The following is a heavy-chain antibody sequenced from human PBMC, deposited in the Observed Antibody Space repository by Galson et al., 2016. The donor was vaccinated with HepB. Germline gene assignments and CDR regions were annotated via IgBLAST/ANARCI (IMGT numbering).Heavy chain of an antibody. J-gene: IGHJ6*02. CDR2: ISYVGSRQ. CDR1: GFTFGSYG. V-gene: IGHV3-30*18. D-gene: IGHD2-15*01. Sequence: SLRLSCAASGFTFGSYGMHWVRQAPGEGLEWVAVISYVGSRQYYEDSVRGRFTISRDNSKNTLFLQMNSLTVEDTAVYYCAKEASEYCSDGICFYYGMDVWGQGTTVTVSS. CDR3: AKEASEYCSDGICFYYGMDV.